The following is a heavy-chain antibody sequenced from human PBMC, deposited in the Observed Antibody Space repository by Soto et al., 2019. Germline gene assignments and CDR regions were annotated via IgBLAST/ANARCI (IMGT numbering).Heavy chain of an antibody. CDR2: VYHSGST. Sequence: KTSETLSLTCAVSGYSISSGFYWAWILHSPGEGLELLASVYHSGSTYYNPSFESRVTLSVETSRNQFYLRLTSVTAADTAVYFCARGGGHYYSEDYFDSGGQGAQVTLSS. V-gene: IGHV4-38-2*01. CDR1: GYSISSGFY. CDR3: ARGGGHYYSEDYFDS. D-gene: IGHD1-26*01. J-gene: IGHJ4*02.